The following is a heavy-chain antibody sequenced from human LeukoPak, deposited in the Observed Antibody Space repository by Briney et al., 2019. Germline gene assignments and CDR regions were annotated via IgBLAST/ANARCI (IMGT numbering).Heavy chain of an antibody. V-gene: IGHV3-7*01. CDR1: GFIFNNYW. D-gene: IGHD3-10*01. CDR2: IKQDGSEK. Sequence: GGSLRLSCAVSGFIFNNYWMGWVRQAPGKGLEWVANIKQDGSEKYYVDSVTGRFTISRDNAKNSLYLQMNSLRVDDTAMYYCARELPTGTDYFDYWGQRTLVTVSS. CDR3: ARELPTGTDYFDY. J-gene: IGHJ4*02.